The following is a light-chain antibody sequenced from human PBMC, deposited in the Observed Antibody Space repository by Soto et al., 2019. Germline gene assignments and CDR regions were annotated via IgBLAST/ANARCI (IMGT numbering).Light chain of an antibody. CDR3: QQYNSYRT. CDR2: KAS. J-gene: IGKJ1*01. V-gene: IGKV1-5*03. Sequence: DIQMTQSPSTLSASVGDRVTITCRASQSISSWLAWYQQKPGKAPKLLIYKASSLESGVPTRFSGSGSGTEVTLTISRLQPDDFATYYCQQYNSYRTFGQGTKVEIK. CDR1: QSISSW.